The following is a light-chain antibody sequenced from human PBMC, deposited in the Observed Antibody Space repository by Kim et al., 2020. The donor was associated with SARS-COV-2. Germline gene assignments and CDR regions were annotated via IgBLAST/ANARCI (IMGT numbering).Light chain of an antibody. CDR1: QNLSSN. CDR3: QQYNNWPPYT. CDR2: GAS. J-gene: IGKJ2*01. Sequence: VSPGERATRSCRASQNLSSNLAWYQHKPGQAPRLLISGASTRATGIPARFSGSGSGTEFTLTISSLQSEDFAVYYCQQYNNWPPYTFGQGTKLEI. V-gene: IGKV3-15*01.